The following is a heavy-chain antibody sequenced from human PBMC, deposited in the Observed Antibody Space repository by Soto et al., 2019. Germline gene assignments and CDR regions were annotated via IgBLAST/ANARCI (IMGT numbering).Heavy chain of an antibody. J-gene: IGHJ6*02. D-gene: IGHD1-1*01. Sequence: QVQVVQSGVEVRRPGSSVKVSCKASGDTFKNCVISWVRQAPGQGLEWMGGIIPLFGTTDFAQRFQGRLTITTDESTTTAYMELSRLRSEDTATYYCAAELVFGPLSVVWGQGTTVIVSS. CDR3: AAELVFGPLSVV. V-gene: IGHV1-69*01. CDR1: GDTFKNCV. CDR2: IIPLFGTT.